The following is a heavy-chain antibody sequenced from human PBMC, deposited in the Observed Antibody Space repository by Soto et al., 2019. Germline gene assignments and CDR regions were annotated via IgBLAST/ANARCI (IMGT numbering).Heavy chain of an antibody. CDR3: ARRHSSSEYYFDY. J-gene: IGHJ4*02. CDR1: GYTFTGYY. V-gene: IGHV1-2*02. Sequence: RASVKVSCKASGYTFTGYYMHWVRQAPGQGLEWMGWINPNSGGTNYAQKFQGRVTMTRDTSISTAYMELSRLRSDDTAVYYCARRHSSSEYYFDYWGQGTLVTVSS. CDR2: INPNSGGT. D-gene: IGHD6-13*01.